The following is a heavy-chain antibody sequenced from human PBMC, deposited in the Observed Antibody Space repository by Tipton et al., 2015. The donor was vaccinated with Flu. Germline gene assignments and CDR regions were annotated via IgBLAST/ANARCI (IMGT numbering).Heavy chain of an antibody. V-gene: IGHV3-21*01. CDR3: ARERLVGGAFDI. D-gene: IGHD2-8*02. CDR1: GFTFSSYS. Sequence: SLRLSCAASGFTFSSYSMDWVRQAPGKGLEWVSSISSSSSYIYYADPVKGRFTISRDNAKNSLYLQMNSLRAEDTAVYYCARERLVGGAFDIWGQGTMVTVSS. J-gene: IGHJ3*02. CDR2: ISSSSSYI.